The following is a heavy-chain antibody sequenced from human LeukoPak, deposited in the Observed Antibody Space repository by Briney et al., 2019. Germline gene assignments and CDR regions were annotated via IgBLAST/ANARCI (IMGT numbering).Heavy chain of an antibody. V-gene: IGHV1-69*02. CDR3: ARVDVDTAMVTRRYYYYGMDV. CDR1: GGTFSSYT. CDR2: IIPILGIA. D-gene: IGHD5-18*01. Sequence: GASVKVSCKAPGGTFSSYTISWVRQAPGQGLEWMGRIIPILGIANYAQKFQGRVTITADKSTSTAYMELSSLRSEDTAVYYCARVDVDTAMVTRRYYYYGMDVWGQGTTVTVSS. J-gene: IGHJ6*02.